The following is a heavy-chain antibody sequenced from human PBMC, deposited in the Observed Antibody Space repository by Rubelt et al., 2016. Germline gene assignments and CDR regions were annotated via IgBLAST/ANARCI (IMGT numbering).Heavy chain of an antibody. CDR2: IDAGNGDT. V-gene: IGHV1-3*01. CDR1: GYPFATYA. J-gene: IGHJ4*02. CDR3: ARRQQLGPFDY. Sequence: QVQLVQSGAEVKRPGASVKVSCKASGYPFATYAMHWVRQAPGQRLEWMGWIDAGNGDTNYAQKFQGRVQINADESTSTAYMELSSLRSEDTAVYYCARRQQLGPFDYWGQGTLVTVSS. D-gene: IGHD6-13*01.